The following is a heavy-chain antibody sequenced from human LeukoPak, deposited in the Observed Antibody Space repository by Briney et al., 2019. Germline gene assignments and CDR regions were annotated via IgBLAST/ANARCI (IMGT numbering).Heavy chain of an antibody. J-gene: IGHJ4*02. Sequence: GGSLRLSCAASGFTFSSYGMHWVRQAPGKGLEWMAVIWYDGSNKYYADSVKGRFTISRDNSKNTLYLQMNSLRAEDTAVYYCARNPVVGATTYYFDYWGQGTLVTVSS. V-gene: IGHV3-33*01. CDR2: IWYDGSNK. CDR3: ARNPVVGATTYYFDY. CDR1: GFTFSSYG. D-gene: IGHD1-26*01.